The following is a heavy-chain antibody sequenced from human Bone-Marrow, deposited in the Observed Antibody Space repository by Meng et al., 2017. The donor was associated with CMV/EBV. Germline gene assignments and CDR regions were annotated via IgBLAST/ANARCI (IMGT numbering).Heavy chain of an antibody. Sequence: PVSGGSISSGGYYWSWLRQHPGKGLEWIGYIYYSGSTYYNPSLKSRVTISVDTSKNQFSLKLSSVTAADTAVYYCARESMVRGGIDYWGQGTLVTVSS. CDR2: IYYSGST. D-gene: IGHD3-10*01. CDR3: ARESMVRGGIDY. J-gene: IGHJ4*02. V-gene: IGHV4-31*03. CDR1: GGSISSGGYY.